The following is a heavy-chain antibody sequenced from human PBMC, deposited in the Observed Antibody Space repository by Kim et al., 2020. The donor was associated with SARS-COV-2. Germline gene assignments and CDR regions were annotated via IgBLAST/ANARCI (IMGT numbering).Heavy chain of an antibody. V-gene: IGHV3-23*01. D-gene: IGHD3-9*01. CDR3: ARGPNYDILTGYYRDY. J-gene: IGHJ4*02. CDR2: ISGSGGDT. CDR1: GFTFSGHA. Sequence: GGSLRLSCVASGFTFSGHAMSWVRQVPGEGLEWVSAISGSGGDTSYADSVKGRFTISRDNSKSTLYLHMNSLRAEDTAVYYCARGPNYDILTGYYRDYWGQGTLVTVSS.